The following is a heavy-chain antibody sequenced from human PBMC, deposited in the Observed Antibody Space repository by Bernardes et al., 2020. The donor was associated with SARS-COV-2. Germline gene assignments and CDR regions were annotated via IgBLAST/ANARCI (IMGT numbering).Heavy chain of an antibody. CDR3: ARLDDITGAHSYALDV. CDR1: GFTFSSFW. D-gene: IGHD1-20*01. CDR2: INSSSSTI. V-gene: IGHV3-48*02. Sequence: GGSLRLSCAASGFTFSSFWMHWVRQVPGKGLVWVSRINSSSSTIYYADSVKGRFTVSRDNAKNSLYLQMNSLRDEDSAVYYCARLDDITGAHSYALDVWGQGTTVTVSS. J-gene: IGHJ6*02.